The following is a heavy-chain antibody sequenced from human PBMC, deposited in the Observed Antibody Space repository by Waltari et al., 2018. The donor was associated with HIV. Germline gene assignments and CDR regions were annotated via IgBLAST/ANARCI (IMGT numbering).Heavy chain of an antibody. CDR1: GFTFSDYY. CDR3: ARDRWYYFDTSDYFYDY. Sequence: QVQLVESGGGLVKPGGSLRPSCAASGFTFSDYYMTWIRQAPGKGLEWISYISNSGDIIYYADSVKGRFTISRDNAKNSLYLQMNSLRAEDTAVYYCARDRWYYFDTSDYFYDYWGQGTLVTVSS. D-gene: IGHD3-22*01. V-gene: IGHV3-11*01. CDR2: ISNSGDII. J-gene: IGHJ4*02.